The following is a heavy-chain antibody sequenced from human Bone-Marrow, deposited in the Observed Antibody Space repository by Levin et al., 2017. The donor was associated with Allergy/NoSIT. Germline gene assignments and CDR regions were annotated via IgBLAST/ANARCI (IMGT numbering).Heavy chain of an antibody. V-gene: IGHV3-30*18. CDR1: GFTFTNYA. CDR2: ISHEGSNK. D-gene: IGHD2-8*02. Sequence: PGGSLRLSCAASGFTFTNYAMHWVRQAPGEGLEWVATISHEGSNKYYVDSVKGRFTISRDNSNNTLWLQMNGLRAEDTAVYYCAKATGGWPNWFDPWGQGTLVTVSS. CDR3: AKATGGWPNWFDP. J-gene: IGHJ5*02.